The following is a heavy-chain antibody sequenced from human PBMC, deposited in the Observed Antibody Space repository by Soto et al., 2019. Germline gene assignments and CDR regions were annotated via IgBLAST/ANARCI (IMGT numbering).Heavy chain of an antibody. CDR1: GGTFSSYA. CDR3: ARERGDYVGGSYRSGHYFDY. J-gene: IGHJ4*02. V-gene: IGHV1-69*13. D-gene: IGHD3-16*02. Sequence: SVKVSFKASGGTFSSYAISWLRQAPGQGLEWMGGIIPIFGTANYAQKFQGRVTITADESTSTAYMELSSLRSEDTAVYYCARERGDYVGGSYRSGHYFDYWGQGTLVTVSS. CDR2: IIPIFGTA.